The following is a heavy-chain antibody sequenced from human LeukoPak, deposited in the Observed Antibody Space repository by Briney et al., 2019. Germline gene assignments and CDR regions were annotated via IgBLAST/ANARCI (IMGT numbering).Heavy chain of an antibody. CDR3: ARMMYGDYVNYFDS. J-gene: IGHJ4*02. Sequence: SCPALVKPPQTLTLTCTFSGFSLSTSGMCVSWIRQPPGKALEWLALIDWDDDKYYNTSLKSRLTISKDTSKNQVVLTMTNMDPVDTATYYCARMMYGDYVNYFDSWGQGTLVTVSS. V-gene: IGHV2-70*01. CDR2: IDWDDDK. D-gene: IGHD4-17*01. CDR1: GFSLSTSGMC.